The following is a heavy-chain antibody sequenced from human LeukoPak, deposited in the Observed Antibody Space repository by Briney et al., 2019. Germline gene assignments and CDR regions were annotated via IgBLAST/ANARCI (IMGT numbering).Heavy chain of an antibody. Sequence: ASVKVSCKASGYTFTSYGISWVRQAPGQGLEWMGWISAYNGNTNYAQKLQGRVTMTTDTSTSTAYMELRSLITDATAASYCGRAPSIGARFDPWGQGTLVTVSS. D-gene: IGHD6-6*01. J-gene: IGHJ5*02. CDR3: GRAPSIGARFDP. V-gene: IGHV1-18*01. CDR2: ISAYNGNT. CDR1: GYTFTSYG.